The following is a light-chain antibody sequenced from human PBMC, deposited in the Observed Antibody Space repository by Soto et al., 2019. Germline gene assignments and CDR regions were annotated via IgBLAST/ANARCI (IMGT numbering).Light chain of an antibody. CDR1: NSDVGIYDF. Sequence: LAQPASVSGTPGQSITISCTGSNSDVGIYDFVSWYQHHPGRAPKLIVSEVSHRPSGVSNRFSGSKSGNTASLTISGLQSEDEADYYCISYTSDDVRYVFGTGTKVTVL. V-gene: IGLV2-14*01. J-gene: IGLJ1*01. CDR3: ISYTSDDVRYV. CDR2: EVS.